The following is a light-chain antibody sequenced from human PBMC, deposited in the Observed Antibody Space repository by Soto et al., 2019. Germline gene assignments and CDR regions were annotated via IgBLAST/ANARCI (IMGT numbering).Light chain of an antibody. Sequence: ETVMTQSPATLSVSPGERATLSCRASESVSSYLAWYQQKPGQAPRLLIYGASARATGVPARFSGSGSGTDFTLIISSLQPEDFAVYYCHQYLNWPQAFGQGTKVKSN. V-gene: IGKV3D-15*01. CDR3: HQYLNWPQA. CDR1: ESVSSY. J-gene: IGKJ1*01. CDR2: GAS.